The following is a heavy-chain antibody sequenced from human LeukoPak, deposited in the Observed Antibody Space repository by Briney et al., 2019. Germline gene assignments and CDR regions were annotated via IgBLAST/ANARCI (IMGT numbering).Heavy chain of an antibody. J-gene: IGHJ4*02. V-gene: IGHV3-21*01. D-gene: IGHD6-13*01. CDR3: ARLAAAGTRGFDY. CDR2: ISSSSSYI. Sequence: PGGSLRLSCAASGFTFSSYSMNWVRQAPGKGLEWVSSISSSSSYIYYADSVKGRFTISRDNAKNSLYLQMNSLRAEDTAVYYCARLAAAGTRGFDYWGQGTLVTVSS. CDR1: GFTFSSYS.